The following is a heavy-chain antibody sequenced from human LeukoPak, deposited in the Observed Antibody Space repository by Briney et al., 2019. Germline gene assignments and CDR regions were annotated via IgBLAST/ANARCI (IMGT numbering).Heavy chain of an antibody. CDR1: GYTFATYY. Sequence: ASVKVSCKSSGYTFATYYMHWVQQAPGQGLEWMGIINPSGGSTSYVQKFQGRVTMTRDMSTSTVYMELSSLRSEDTAVYYCARSFGASQQYTSSWYYYYMDVWGEGTTVTVSS. CDR3: ARSFGASQQYTSSWYYYYMDV. CDR2: INPSGGST. V-gene: IGHV1-46*01. D-gene: IGHD6-13*01. J-gene: IGHJ6*03.